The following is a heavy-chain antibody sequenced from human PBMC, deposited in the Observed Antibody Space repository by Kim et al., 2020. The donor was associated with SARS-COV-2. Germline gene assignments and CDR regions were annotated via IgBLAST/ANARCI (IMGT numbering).Heavy chain of an antibody. D-gene: IGHD1-26*01. Sequence: YPGAVKGRFTISRENAKNSLYLKMKSRRAGETAVYYCARGGVAPRGGLDVWGQGTTVTVSS. V-gene: IGHV3-13*01. CDR3: ARGGVAPRGGLDV. J-gene: IGHJ6*02.